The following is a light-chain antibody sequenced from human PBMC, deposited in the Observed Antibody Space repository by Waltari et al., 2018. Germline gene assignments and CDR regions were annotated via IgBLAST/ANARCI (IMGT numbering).Light chain of an antibody. CDR1: SGSIASNH. CDR2: EDN. Sequence: NFMLTQPHSVSESPGKTVTISCTASSGSIASNHVQWHQRRPDSAPKTLIYEDNKRPSGGPVRFSGSIDSSSNAASLTISGLKTEDEADYYCQSFQNSQTVFGGGTKLTVL. V-gene: IGLV6-57*02. CDR3: QSFQNSQTV. J-gene: IGLJ3*02.